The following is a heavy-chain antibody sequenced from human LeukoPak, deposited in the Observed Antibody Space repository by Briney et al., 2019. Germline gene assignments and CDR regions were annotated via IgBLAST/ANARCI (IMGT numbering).Heavy chain of an antibody. CDR2: ITASGTAM. J-gene: IGHJ4*02. CDR3: ASSGSYRFDY. CDR1: EFTFSSYS. D-gene: IGHD1-26*01. Sequence: GGSLRLSCAASEFTFSSYSMNWVRQAPGKGLEWVSHITASGTAMFYADSVKGRFTISRDNAKNSLYLQMNSLRDEDTAVYYCASSGSYRFDYWGQGTLVTVSS. V-gene: IGHV3-48*02.